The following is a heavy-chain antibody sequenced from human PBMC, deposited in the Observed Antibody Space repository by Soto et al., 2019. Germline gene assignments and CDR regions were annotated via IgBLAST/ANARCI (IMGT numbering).Heavy chain of an antibody. D-gene: IGHD6-13*01. Sequence: SETLSLTCAVYGGSFSGYYWTWIRQPPGKGLEWIGEINDSGGTDYNPSLKSRVTISLGTSKNQLSLKLSSVTAADTAVHYCARGRKGFSSSCYVDWGQGTLVTVSS. J-gene: IGHJ4*02. CDR1: GGSFSGYY. V-gene: IGHV4-34*01. CDR2: INDSGGT. CDR3: ARGRKGFSSSCYVD.